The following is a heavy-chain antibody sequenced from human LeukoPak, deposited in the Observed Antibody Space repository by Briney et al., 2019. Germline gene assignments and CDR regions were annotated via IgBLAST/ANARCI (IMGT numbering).Heavy chain of an antibody. CDR2: IYYSGST. CDR1: GGSISSSSYY. V-gene: IGHV4-39*01. J-gene: IGHJ5*02. Sequence: PSETLSLTCTVSGGSISSSSYYWGWIRQPPGKGLDWIGSIYYSGSTYYNPSLKSRVTISVDTSKNQFSLKLSSVTAADTAVYYCARHGSHGQDCSGGSCHWFDPWGQGTLVTVSS. CDR3: ARHGSHGQDCSGGSCHWFDP. D-gene: IGHD2-15*01.